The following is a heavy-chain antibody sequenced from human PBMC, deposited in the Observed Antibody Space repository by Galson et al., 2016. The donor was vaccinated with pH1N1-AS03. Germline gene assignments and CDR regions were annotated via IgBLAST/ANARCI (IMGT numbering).Heavy chain of an antibody. CDR3: ARDAAYYYGMDV. CDR1: GYTFTNYG. V-gene: IGHV1-18*01. CDR2: ISSFNGYT. J-gene: IGHJ6*02. D-gene: IGHD6-25*01. Sequence: SVKVSCKASGYTFTNYGVSWVRQAPGQGLEWMGGISSFNGYTTYAQKLQDRGTMTRDTFTSTAYMELRSLRSDDTAVYFCARDAAYYYGMDVWGPGTTVIVS.